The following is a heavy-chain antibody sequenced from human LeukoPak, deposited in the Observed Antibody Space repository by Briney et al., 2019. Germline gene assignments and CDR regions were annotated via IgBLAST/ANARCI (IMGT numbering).Heavy chain of an antibody. CDR3: AKDTGGSYRRGYLDF. Sequence: PGGSLRLSCAASGFIFDDYAMHWVRQAPGKGLEWVSGISWNSGDIGYADSVKGRLTISRDNAKNSLYLQMNSLRSEATAFYYCAKDTGGSYRRGYLDFRGQGTPVTVSS. CDR1: GFIFDDYA. CDR2: ISWNSGDI. J-gene: IGHJ4*02. V-gene: IGHV3-9*01. D-gene: IGHD1-26*01.